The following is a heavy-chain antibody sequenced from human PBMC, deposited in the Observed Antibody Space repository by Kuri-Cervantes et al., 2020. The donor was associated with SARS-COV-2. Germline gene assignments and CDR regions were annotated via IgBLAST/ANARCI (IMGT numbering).Heavy chain of an antibody. CDR1: GFTFRSYW. J-gene: IGHJ4*02. Sequence: GESLKISCAASGFTFRSYWMSWVRQAPGKGLEWVANIKPDGSEKNYVDSVKGRFTISRDNAKNSLYLQMNSLRAEDTAVYYCARGGSTISLDCWGQGTLVTVSS. CDR2: IKPDGSEK. V-gene: IGHV3-7*01. D-gene: IGHD5/OR15-5a*01. CDR3: ARGGSTISLDC.